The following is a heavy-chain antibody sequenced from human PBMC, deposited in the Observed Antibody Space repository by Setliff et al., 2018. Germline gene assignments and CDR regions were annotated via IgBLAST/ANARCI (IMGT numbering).Heavy chain of an antibody. Sequence: PGGSLRLSCEVSGFTFSDYEMNWVRQAPGKGLEWVSYISTSGSTIYYAVSVKGRFTISRDNAENSLYLQMNSLRAEDKAIYYCARGRSQACNTCHTGLDYWGQGALVTVSS. CDR1: GFTFSDYE. V-gene: IGHV3-48*03. D-gene: IGHD2-8*02. CDR3: ARGRSQACNTCHTGLDY. J-gene: IGHJ4*02. CDR2: ISTSGSTI.